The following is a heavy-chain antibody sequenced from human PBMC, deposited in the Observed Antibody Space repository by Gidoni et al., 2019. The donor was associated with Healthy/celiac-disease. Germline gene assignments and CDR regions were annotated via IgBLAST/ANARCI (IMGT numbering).Heavy chain of an antibody. V-gene: IGHV3-64*01. Sequence: EVQLVESGGGLVQPGGSLRLSCAASGFTFSSYAMHWVRQAPGKGLEYVSAISSNGGSTYYANSVMGRFTISRDNSKNTLYLQMGSLRAEDMAVYYCARGGSYAGVGFDYWGQGTLVTVSS. CDR2: ISSNGGST. CDR3: ARGGSYAGVGFDY. J-gene: IGHJ4*02. CDR1: GFTFSSYA. D-gene: IGHD1-26*01.